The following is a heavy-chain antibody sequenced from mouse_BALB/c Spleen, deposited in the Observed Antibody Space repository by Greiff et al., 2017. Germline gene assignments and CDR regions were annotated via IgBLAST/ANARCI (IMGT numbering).Heavy chain of an antibody. V-gene: IGHV5-17*02. CDR3: ARSDGSFAY. CDR2: ISSGSSTI. Sequence: EVKLVESGGGLVQPGGSRKLSCAASGFTFSSFGMHWVRQAPEKGLEWVAYISSGSSTIYYADTVKGRFTISRDNPKNTLFLQMTSLRSEDTAMYYCARSDGSFAYWGQGTLVTVSA. CDR1: GFTFSSFG. J-gene: IGHJ3*01.